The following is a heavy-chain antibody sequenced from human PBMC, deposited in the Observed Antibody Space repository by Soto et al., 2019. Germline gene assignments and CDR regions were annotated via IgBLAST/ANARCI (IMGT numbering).Heavy chain of an antibody. Sequence: SGPTLVNPTQTLTLTCTFSGFSLTTRGMHVSWIRQSPGKALEWLARIDWDDGKLYSTSLRTRLSISKDTSKHQVVLKMTSMAPRDTATYYCARTYDYGDYGVLDYWGQGILVTVSS. CDR3: ARTYDYGDYGVLDY. V-gene: IGHV2-70*04. CDR1: GFSLTTRGMH. J-gene: IGHJ4*02. D-gene: IGHD4-17*01. CDR2: IDWDDGK.